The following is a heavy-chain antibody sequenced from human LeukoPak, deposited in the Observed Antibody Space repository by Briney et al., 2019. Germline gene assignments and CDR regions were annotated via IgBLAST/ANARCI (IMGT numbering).Heavy chain of an antibody. CDR2: IIPIFGTA. V-gene: IGHV1-69*06. D-gene: IGHD5-18*01. CDR1: GGTFSSYA. Sequence: SVKVSCKASGGTFSSYAISWVRQAPGQGLEWMGGIIPIFGTANYAQKFQGRVTITADKSTSTAYMELCSLRAEDTAVYYCAREFADTALVLDPYFDYWGQGTLVTVSS. CDR3: AREFADTALVLDPYFDY. J-gene: IGHJ4*02.